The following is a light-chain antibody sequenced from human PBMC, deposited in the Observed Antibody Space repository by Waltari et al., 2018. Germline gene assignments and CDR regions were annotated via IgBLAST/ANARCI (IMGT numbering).Light chain of an antibody. J-gene: IGLJ1*01. Sequence: QSALTKPASVSGSPGQSITISCTGTSSDVGGYDYVSWYQQHPGKAPKLMLSDVSNLPFEVSHRLAGSKSGNTAALTISGRQADDEAEYYCGSYTSSTTLAFGTGTKVTVL. CDR2: DVS. V-gene: IGLV2-14*03. CDR1: SSDVGGYDY. CDR3: GSYTSSTTLA.